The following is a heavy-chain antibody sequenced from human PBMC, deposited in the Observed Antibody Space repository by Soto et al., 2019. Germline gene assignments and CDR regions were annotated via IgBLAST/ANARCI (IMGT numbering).Heavy chain of an antibody. J-gene: IGHJ4*02. Sequence: QVQLVESGGGVVQPGRSLRLSCAASSFTFTSYDLHWVRQAPGKGLEWVAFISSDGTKKYYADSVKGRFTISRDNSKNTLYLQMNSLKPEDTAVYPGAKAPYGDSFFWGQGTLLTVSS. CDR2: ISSDGTKK. D-gene: IGHD4-17*01. CDR1: SFTFTSYD. V-gene: IGHV3-30*18. CDR3: AKAPYGDSFF.